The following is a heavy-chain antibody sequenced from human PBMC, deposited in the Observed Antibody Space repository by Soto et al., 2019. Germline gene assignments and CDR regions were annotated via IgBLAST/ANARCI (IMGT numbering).Heavy chain of an antibody. J-gene: IGHJ5*02. Sequence: PSGQVTCKASGNSITSLDTNWLRQITGQGLEWMGWMNPNSGHTGYAQKFQGRVTMTRNTSISTAYLELSSLKSEDTAVYYCARAPDYGDLGRWFDPWGQGTLVTGSA. CDR1: GNSITSLD. V-gene: IGHV1-8*01. CDR2: MNPNSGHT. D-gene: IGHD4-17*01. CDR3: ARAPDYGDLGRWFDP.